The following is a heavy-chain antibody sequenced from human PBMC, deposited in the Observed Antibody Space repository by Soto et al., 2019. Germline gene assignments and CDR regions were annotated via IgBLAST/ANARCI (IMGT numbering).Heavy chain of an antibody. V-gene: IGHV3-33*01. J-gene: IGHJ4*02. CDR2: IWYDGSNK. Sequence: QVQLVESGGGVVQPGRSLRLSCAASGFTFSSYGMHWVRQAPGKGLEWVAVIWYDGSNKYYADSVKGRFTISRDNSKNTLYLQMNSLRAEDTALYYCARDMGEYSSSSAQDYWGQGTLVTVSS. CDR3: ARDMGEYSSSSAQDY. D-gene: IGHD6-6*01. CDR1: GFTFSSYG.